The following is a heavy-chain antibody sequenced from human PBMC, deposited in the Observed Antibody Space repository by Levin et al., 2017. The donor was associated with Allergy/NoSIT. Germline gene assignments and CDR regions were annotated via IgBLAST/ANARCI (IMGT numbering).Heavy chain of an antibody. CDR1: GFAFEDFA. J-gene: IGHJ4*02. CDR3: ADGRYYDFWSGYFRY. CDR2: VSWNSGTI. V-gene: IGHV3-9*01. Sequence: SLKISCAVSGFAFEDFAMHWVRQAPGKGLEWVSGVSWNSGTIAYADSVKGRFSISRDNAKNSLYLQMDSLRSEDTAFYYCADGRYYDFWSGYFRYWGQGSLVTVSS. D-gene: IGHD3-3*01.